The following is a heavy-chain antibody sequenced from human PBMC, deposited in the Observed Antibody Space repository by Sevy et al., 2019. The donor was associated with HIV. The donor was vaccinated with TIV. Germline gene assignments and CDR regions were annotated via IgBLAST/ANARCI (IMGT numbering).Heavy chain of an antibody. CDR1: GFTFDDFA. CDR2: LNWDGGSV. Sequence: GGSLRLSCAASGFTFDDFAMHWVRQAPGKGLEWVAGLNWDGGSVAYAYSVKGRFSITRAKAKNALFLQMKRLRAEDTALYYCAKDMGATGIGVVANWGQGIQVTVSS. D-gene: IGHD3-3*01. CDR3: AKDMGATGIGVVAN. V-gene: IGHV3-9*01. J-gene: IGHJ4*02.